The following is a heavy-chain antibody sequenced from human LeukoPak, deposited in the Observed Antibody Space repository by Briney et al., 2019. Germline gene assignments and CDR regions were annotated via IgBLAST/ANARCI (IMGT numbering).Heavy chain of an antibody. CDR2: IRYDGSNK. D-gene: IGHD2-8*02. J-gene: IGHJ4*02. Sequence: GGSLRLSCAASGFIFSSYGMHWVRQAPGKGLEWVAFIRYDGSNKYYADSVKGRFTIPRDNSKNTLYLQMNSLRAEDTAVYYCAREEGLVLDYWGQGTLVTVSS. CDR3: AREEGLVLDY. V-gene: IGHV3-30*02. CDR1: GFIFSSYG.